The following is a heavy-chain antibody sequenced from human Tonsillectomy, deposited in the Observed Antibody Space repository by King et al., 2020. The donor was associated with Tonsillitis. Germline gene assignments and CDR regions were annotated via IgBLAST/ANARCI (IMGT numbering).Heavy chain of an antibody. V-gene: IGHV4-38-2*02. CDR1: GYSISSGYY. Sequence: QLQESGPGLVKPSETLSLTCTVSGYSISSGYYWGWIRQPPGKGLEWIGSIYHSGSTYYNPSLKSRVTISVDTSKNQFSLKLSSVTAADTAVYYCAREYYDFNHWARKSYYFDYWGKGTLVTVSS. CDR2: IYHSGST. CDR3: AREYYDFNHWARKSYYFDY. D-gene: IGHD3-3*01. J-gene: IGHJ4*02.